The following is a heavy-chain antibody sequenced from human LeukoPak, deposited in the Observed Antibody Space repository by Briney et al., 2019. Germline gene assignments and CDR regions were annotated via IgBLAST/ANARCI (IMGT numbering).Heavy chain of an antibody. CDR2: IRYDGSNK. J-gene: IGHJ4*02. V-gene: IGHV3-30*02. CDR3: AKRGTVHVVDTAMAGGLSFDY. D-gene: IGHD5-18*01. CDR1: GITFSSYG. Sequence: PGGSLRLSCAASGITFSSYGMHWVRQAPGKGLEWVAFIRYDGSNKYYADSVKGRFTISSDNCQNTLYLQMHSLRAEDTAVYYCAKRGTVHVVDTAMAGGLSFDYWGQGTLVTVSS.